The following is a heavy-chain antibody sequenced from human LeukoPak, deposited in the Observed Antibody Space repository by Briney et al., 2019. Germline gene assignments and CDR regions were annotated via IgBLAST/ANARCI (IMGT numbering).Heavy chain of an antibody. V-gene: IGHV3-30*02. CDR1: GFTFSNYG. D-gene: IGHD3-22*01. J-gene: IGHJ6*02. Sequence: GGSLRLSCAASGFTFSNYGMHWVRQAPGKGLEWVALIWYDGSNKYYADSVRGRFTISRDNSKNTLYLQMNSLRAEDTAVYYCARAITMIVVVIPPYGMDVWGQGTTVTVSS. CDR2: IWYDGSNK. CDR3: ARAITMIVVVIPPYGMDV.